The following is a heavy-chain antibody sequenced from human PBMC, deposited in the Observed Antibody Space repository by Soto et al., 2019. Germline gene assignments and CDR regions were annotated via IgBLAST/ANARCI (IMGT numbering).Heavy chain of an antibody. CDR3: AHRPAYDDYVGAFDF. D-gene: IGHD4-17*01. CDR2: IFWDGDE. Sequence: QITLKESGPTLVKPTQTLTLTCTFSGFSLSTRGVGVGWIRQPPGKALEWLALIFWDGDESYSPSLKSRLSITKDTSKNQVVLTMTNMDPVDTATYYCAHRPAYDDYVGAFDFWGQGTLVTVTS. J-gene: IGHJ4*02. V-gene: IGHV2-5*02. CDR1: GFSLSTRGVG.